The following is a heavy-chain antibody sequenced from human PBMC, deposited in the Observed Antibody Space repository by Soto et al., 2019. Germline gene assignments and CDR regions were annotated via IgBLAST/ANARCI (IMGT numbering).Heavy chain of an antibody. CDR2: MYSGGST. Sequence: EVQLVESGGGLVQPGGSLRLSCAASGLTVSSNYMSWVRQAPGKGLEWVSVMYSGGSTYYADSVKGRFIISRDNYKNTLYLQMDSLRVEDTAVYYCARDSSLHQPLFYGMDVWGQGTTVPVSS. CDR3: ARDSSLHQPLFYGMDV. CDR1: GLTVSSNY. J-gene: IGHJ6*02. D-gene: IGHD2-2*01. V-gene: IGHV3-66*01.